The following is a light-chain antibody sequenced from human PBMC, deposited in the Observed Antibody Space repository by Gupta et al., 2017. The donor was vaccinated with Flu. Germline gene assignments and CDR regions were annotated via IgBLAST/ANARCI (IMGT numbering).Light chain of an antibody. V-gene: IGLV2-8*01. J-gene: IGLJ1*01. CDR3: SSYAGSNNYV. CDR1: SSDVGGYNY. CDR2: EVS. Sequence: QSALPHPPPASGSPGQSVTISCTATSSDVGGYNYVSWYQQHPGKAPKLMIYEVSKRPSGVPDRFSGSKSGNTASLTVSGLQAEDEADYYCSSYAGSNNYVFGTGTKVTVL.